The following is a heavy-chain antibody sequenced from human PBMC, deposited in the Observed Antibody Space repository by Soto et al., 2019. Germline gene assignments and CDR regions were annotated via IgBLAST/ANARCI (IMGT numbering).Heavy chain of an antibody. Sequence: GGSLRLSCVASRFAFSDFAMSWVRQAPGKGLEWVPVISDNGSTTYYADSVKGRFTISRDNSKNTLYLQMNSLRAEDTAVYYCARERGDIVVVPAAIPDYYHYYGMDVWGQGTTVTVSS. J-gene: IGHJ6*02. CDR1: RFAFSDFA. CDR3: ARERGDIVVVPAAIPDYYHYYGMDV. D-gene: IGHD2-2*01. CDR2: ISDNGSTT. V-gene: IGHV3-23*01.